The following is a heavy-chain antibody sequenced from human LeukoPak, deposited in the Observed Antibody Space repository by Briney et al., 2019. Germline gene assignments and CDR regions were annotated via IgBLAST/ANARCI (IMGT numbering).Heavy chain of an antibody. CDR1: GGTFSSYA. V-gene: IGHV1-69*13. CDR3: ARAYSSGWLRYYYYGMDV. J-gene: IGHJ6*02. Sequence: ASVKVSCKASGGTFSSYAISWVRQAPGQGLEWMGGIIPIFGTANYAQKFQGRVTITADESTSTAYMELSSLRSEDTAVYYCARAYSSGWLRYYYYGMDVWGQGTTVTVSS. CDR2: IIPIFGTA. D-gene: IGHD6-19*01.